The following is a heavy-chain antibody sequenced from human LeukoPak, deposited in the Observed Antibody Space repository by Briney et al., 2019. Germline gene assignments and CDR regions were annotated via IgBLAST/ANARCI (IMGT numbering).Heavy chain of an antibody. D-gene: IGHD6-19*01. CDR3: ASFIAVAGTGWFDP. Sequence: PSETLSLTCTVSGGSISSGDYYWSWIRQPPGKGLEWIGYIYYSGSTYYNPSLKSRVTISVDTSKNQFSLKLSSVTAADTAVYYCASFIAVAGTGWFDPWGQGTLVTVSS. J-gene: IGHJ5*02. CDR2: IYYSGST. CDR1: GGSISSGDYY. V-gene: IGHV4-30-4*01.